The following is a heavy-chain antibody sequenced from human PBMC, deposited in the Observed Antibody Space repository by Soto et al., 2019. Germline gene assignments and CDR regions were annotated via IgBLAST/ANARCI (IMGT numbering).Heavy chain of an antibody. J-gene: IGHJ4*02. V-gene: IGHV1-46*01. Sequence: EASVNVSCKASGYTFTSYYMHWVRQAPGQGLEWMGIINPSGGSTSYAQKFQGRVTMTRDTSTSTVYMELSSLRSEDTAVYYCASPSGSYSDLDYWGQGTLVTVSS. D-gene: IGHD1-26*01. CDR3: ASPSGSYSDLDY. CDR2: INPSGGST. CDR1: GYTFTSYY.